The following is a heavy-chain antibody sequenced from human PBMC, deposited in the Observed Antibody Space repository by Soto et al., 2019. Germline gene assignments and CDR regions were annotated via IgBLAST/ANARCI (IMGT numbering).Heavy chain of an antibody. D-gene: IGHD3-10*01. CDR3: ARGVADTKYDPYVLDI. CDR2: ISADNGDT. J-gene: IGHJ3*02. V-gene: IGHV1-18*01. CDR1: GYSFMNYG. Sequence: QAQLVQSGAEVKKPGASVKVSCKASGYSFMNYGISWVRQAPGQGLEWMGWISADNGDTNYGQGLQGRVTITTDTSTSTAYMEVSSLRSDDTAVYFCARGVADTKYDPYVLDIWGQGTKVSVSS.